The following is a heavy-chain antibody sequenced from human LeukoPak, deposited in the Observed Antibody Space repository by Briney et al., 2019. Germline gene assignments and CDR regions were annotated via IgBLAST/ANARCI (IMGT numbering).Heavy chain of an antibody. V-gene: IGHV4-34*01. CDR3: ARRYSYGYVLGY. CDR2: INHSGST. CDR1: GGSFSGYY. D-gene: IGHD5-18*01. J-gene: IGHJ4*02. Sequence: SETLSLTCAVYGGSFSGYYWSWIRQPPGKGLEWIGEINHSGSTNYNPSLKSRVTISVDTSKNQFSLKLSSVTAADTAVYYCARRYSYGYVLGYWGQGTLVTVSS.